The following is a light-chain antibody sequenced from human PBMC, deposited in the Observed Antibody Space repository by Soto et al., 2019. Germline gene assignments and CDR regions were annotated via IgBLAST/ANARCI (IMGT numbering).Light chain of an antibody. J-gene: IGLJ1*01. CDR3: ASYASTTTLGV. Sequence: QSALXQPASVSGAPGQSIPISCTGTRSDVGGYNYVSWYQQHPGKAPKLTIYDVTNRPSGVSNRFSGSKSGNTASLTISGLQAEDEADYYCASYASTTTLGVFGTG. CDR2: DVT. V-gene: IGLV2-14*01. CDR1: RSDVGGYNY.